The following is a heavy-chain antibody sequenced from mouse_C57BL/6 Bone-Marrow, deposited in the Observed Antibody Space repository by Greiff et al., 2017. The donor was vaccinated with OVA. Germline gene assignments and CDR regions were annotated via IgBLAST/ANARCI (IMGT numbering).Heavy chain of an antibody. J-gene: IGHJ3*01. Sequence: VQRVESGPGLVQPSQSLSITCKVSGFSLTSYGVHWVRQSPGKGLEWLGVIWRGGSTDYNAAFMSRLSITKDNSKSQVFFKMNSLQADDTAIYYCSKNKVNRGFRGFAYWGQGTLVTVSA. CDR3: SKNKVNRGFRGFAY. V-gene: IGHV2-5*01. CDR1: GFSLTSYG. D-gene: IGHD2-13*01. CDR2: IWRGGST.